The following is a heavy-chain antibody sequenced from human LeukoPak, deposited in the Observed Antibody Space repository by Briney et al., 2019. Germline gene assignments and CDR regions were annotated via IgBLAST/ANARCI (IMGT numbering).Heavy chain of an antibody. J-gene: IGHJ4*02. CDR2: IYYSGST. CDR3: ARGGGSSWLGHLDY. D-gene: IGHD6-13*01. Sequence: SETLSLTCTVSGGSISSYYWSWIRQPPGKGLEWIGYIYYSGSTNYNPSLKSRVTISVDTSKNQFSLKLSSVTAADTAVYYCARGGGSSWLGHLDYWGQGTLVTVSS. CDR1: GGSISSYY. V-gene: IGHV4-59*12.